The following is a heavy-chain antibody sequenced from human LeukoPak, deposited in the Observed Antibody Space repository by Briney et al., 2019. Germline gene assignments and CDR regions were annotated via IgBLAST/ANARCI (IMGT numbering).Heavy chain of an antibody. CDR3: ARGENSGSYFSYFDP. V-gene: IGHV4-34*01. CDR2: IDHTGRS. D-gene: IGHD3-10*01. Sequence: PSETLSLTCAVYGGSFSGHYWTWIRQPPGKGLEWLGEIDHTGRSTYNPSLTSRVTISKDSSKNQFSLSLGSVIAADTAVYFCARGENSGSYFSYFDPWAQGTPVTVSS. CDR1: GGSFSGHY. J-gene: IGHJ5*02.